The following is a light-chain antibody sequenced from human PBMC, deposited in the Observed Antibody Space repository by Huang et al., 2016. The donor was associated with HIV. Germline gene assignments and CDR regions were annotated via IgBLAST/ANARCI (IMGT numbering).Light chain of an antibody. CDR2: TES. CDR1: QGISNS. Sequence: DIQMTQSPSSLSAFVGDRVTITCRASQGISNSLAWYQQKPGKAPKLLVYTESRLENGVPSRFNGSGSGTDYTRTINTLQPEDFATYHCQQYYSTPTFGRGTKVAVK. CDR3: QQYYSTPT. V-gene: IGKV1-NL1*01. J-gene: IGKJ1*01.